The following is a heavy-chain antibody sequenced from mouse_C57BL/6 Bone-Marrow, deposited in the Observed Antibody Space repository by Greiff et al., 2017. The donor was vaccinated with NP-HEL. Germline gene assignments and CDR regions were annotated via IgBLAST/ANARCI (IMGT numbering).Heavy chain of an antibody. CDR2: IDPENGDT. CDR1: GFNIKDDY. CDR3: TTWWLGLSWYFDV. V-gene: IGHV14-4*01. D-gene: IGHD1-1*02. Sequence: EVQLQQSGAELVRPGASVKLSCTASGFNIKDDYMHWVKQRPEQGLEWIGWIDPENGDTEYASKFQGKATITADTSSNTAYLQLSSLTSEDTAVYYCTTWWLGLSWYFDVWGTGTTVTVSS. J-gene: IGHJ1*03.